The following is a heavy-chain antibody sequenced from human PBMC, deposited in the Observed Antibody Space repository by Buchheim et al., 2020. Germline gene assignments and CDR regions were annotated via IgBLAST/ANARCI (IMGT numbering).Heavy chain of an antibody. CDR1: GFTFSSYA. V-gene: IGHV3-23*01. Sequence: EVQLLESGGGLVQPGGSLRLSCAASGFTFSSYAMSWVRQAPGKGLEWVSAISGSGGSKYYADSVKGRFTISRDNSKKTPYLQMNSLRAEDTAVYYCAKERGSSWTKGAGAFDIWGQGT. D-gene: IGHD6-13*01. CDR2: ISGSGGSK. CDR3: AKERGSSWTKGAGAFDI. J-gene: IGHJ3*02.